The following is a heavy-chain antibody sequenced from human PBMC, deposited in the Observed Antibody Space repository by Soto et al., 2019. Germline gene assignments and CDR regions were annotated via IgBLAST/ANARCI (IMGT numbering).Heavy chain of an antibody. CDR3: ATSILVITRGAAFDI. D-gene: IGHD2-2*01. CDR2: IWYDGSNK. V-gene: IGHV3-33*01. Sequence: QVQLVESGGGVVQPGRSLRLSCAASGFTFSSYAMHWVRQAPGKGLEWVAVIWYDGSNKYYADSVKGRFTISRDNSKTTLFLQMNSLRAADTAVYYCATSILVITRGAAFDIWGQGTMVTVSS. J-gene: IGHJ3*02. CDR1: GFTFSSYA.